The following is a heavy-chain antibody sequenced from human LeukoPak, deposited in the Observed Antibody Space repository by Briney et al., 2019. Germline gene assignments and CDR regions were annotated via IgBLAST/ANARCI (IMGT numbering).Heavy chain of an antibody. CDR2: IWYDGSNK. D-gene: IGHD3-22*01. CDR1: GFTFSSYG. Sequence: PGGSLRLSCAASGFTFSSYGMHWVRQAPGKGLEWGAVIWYDGSNKYYADSVKGRFTISRDNSKNTLYLQMNSLRAEDTAVYYCARGFYYDSSGYYVYYFDYWGQGTLVTVSS. J-gene: IGHJ4*02. CDR3: ARGFYYDSSGYYVYYFDY. V-gene: IGHV3-33*01.